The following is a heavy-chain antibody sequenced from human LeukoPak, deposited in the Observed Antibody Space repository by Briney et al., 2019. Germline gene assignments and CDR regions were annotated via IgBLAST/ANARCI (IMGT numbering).Heavy chain of an antibody. Sequence: ALVKVSCKAYGYAFSTYYIHWVRQAPGQGPEWMGMISPGGGTTMYAQKFQGRVTMTRDMSTSTVYMELSSLRSEDTAVYYCASQQLVSSFFDYWGQGTLVTVSS. J-gene: IGHJ4*02. CDR2: ISPGGGTT. D-gene: IGHD6-13*01. V-gene: IGHV1-46*01. CDR3: ASQQLVSSFFDY. CDR1: GYAFSTYY.